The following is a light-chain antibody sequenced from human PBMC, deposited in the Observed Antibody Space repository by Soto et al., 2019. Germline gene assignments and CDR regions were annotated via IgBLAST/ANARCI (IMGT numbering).Light chain of an antibody. CDR1: NIGTKS. J-gene: IGLJ2*01. CDR3: QVWDSSTVV. CDR2: RDN. V-gene: IGLV3-9*01. Sequence: SYELTQPLSVSVALGQTARITCGGNNIGTKSVHWYQQKPGQAPVLVIYRDNNRPSGIPERFSGSNSGNTATLTISRAQAGDEAGYSCQVWDSSTVVFGGGTQLTVL.